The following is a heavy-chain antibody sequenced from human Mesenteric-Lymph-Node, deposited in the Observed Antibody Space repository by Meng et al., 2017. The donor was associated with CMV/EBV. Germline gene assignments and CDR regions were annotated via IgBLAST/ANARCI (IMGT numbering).Heavy chain of an antibody. Sequence: SGYTFTGYYRHWVRQATGEGLEWMGWINPDSGATQYAQKFQGRVTMTSDTSIRTAYMEVNSLRSDDTAVYYCARSGLTGLRYEGDYWGQGTLVTVSS. CDR2: INPDSGAT. CDR1: GYTFTGYY. J-gene: IGHJ4*01. D-gene: IGHD3-9*01. CDR3: ARSGLTGLRYEGDY. V-gene: IGHV1-2*02.